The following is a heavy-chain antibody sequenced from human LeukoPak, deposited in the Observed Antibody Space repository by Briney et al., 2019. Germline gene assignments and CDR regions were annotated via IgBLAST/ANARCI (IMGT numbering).Heavy chain of an antibody. D-gene: IGHD1-26*01. CDR3: AKGFNRWWWELLPYYGMDV. Sequence: GGSLRLSCAASGFTFSSYGMHWVRQAPGKGLEWVAVISYDGSNKYYADSVKGRFTISRDNSKNTLYLQMNSLRAEDTALYYCAKGFNRWWWELLPYYGMDVWGQGTTVTVSS. CDR1: GFTFSSYG. V-gene: IGHV3-30*18. CDR2: ISYDGSNK. J-gene: IGHJ6*02.